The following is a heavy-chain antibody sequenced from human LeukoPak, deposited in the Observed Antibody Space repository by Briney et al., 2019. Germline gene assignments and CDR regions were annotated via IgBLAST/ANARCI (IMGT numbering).Heavy chain of an antibody. J-gene: IGHJ4*02. V-gene: IGHV4-59*08. CDR1: GGSISSYY. Sequence: PSETLSLTCTVSGGSISSYYWSWIRQPPGKGLEWIGYIYYRGSTNYNPSLKSRVTISVDTSKNQFSLKLSSVTAADTAVYYCARLFYRTFDYWGQGTLVTVSS. CDR2: IYYRGST. D-gene: IGHD3-3*01. CDR3: ARLFYRTFDY.